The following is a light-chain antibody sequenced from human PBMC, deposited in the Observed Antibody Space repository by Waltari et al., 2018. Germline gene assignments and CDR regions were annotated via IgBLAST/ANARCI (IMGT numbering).Light chain of an antibody. CDR1: SSDVGAFNY. V-gene: IGLV2-14*01. CDR3: NSYTTTAARV. Sequence: QSALTQPASVSGSPGQSITISCTGTSSDVGAFNYVSWYQQHPGKAPKVIIYEVSNRPFGVSTSFSGSKSGNTASLTISGLQAEDEADYYCNSYTTTAARVFGGGTRLTVL. J-gene: IGLJ3*02. CDR2: EVS.